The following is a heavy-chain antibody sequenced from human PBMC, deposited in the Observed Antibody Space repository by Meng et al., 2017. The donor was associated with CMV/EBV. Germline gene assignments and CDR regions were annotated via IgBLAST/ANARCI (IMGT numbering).Heavy chain of an antibody. CDR3: AKADYYDGSGYYFDY. J-gene: IGHJ4*02. V-gene: IGHV3-23*01. CDR2: ISGTGGNT. Sequence: SGLTLSAYAMSWVRQAPGKGLEWVSSISGTGGNTYYADSVKGRFTISRDDSHNTLFLHMNSLRAEDTAVYYCAKADYYDGSGYYFDYWGQGTLVTVSS. D-gene: IGHD3-22*01. CDR1: GLTLSAYA.